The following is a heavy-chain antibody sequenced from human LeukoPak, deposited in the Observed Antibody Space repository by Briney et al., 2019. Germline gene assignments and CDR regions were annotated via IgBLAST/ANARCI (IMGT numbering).Heavy chain of an antibody. CDR2: INPNSGGT. V-gene: IGHV1-2*02. D-gene: IGHD1-26*01. CDR1: GYTFTGYS. J-gene: IGHJ4*02. Sequence: ASVKVSCKASGYTFTGYSMHWVRQAPGQGLEWMGWINPNSGGTNYAQKFQGRFTMTRDTSISTAYMELSRLRSDDTAVYYCARDLVGATPGGYWGQGTLVTVSS. CDR3: ARDLVGATPGGY.